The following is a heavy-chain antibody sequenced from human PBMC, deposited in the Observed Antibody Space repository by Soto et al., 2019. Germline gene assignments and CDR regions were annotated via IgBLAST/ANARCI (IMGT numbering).Heavy chain of an antibody. Sequence: ASVKVSCKASGYTFTSYDINWVRQATGQGLEWMGIINPNGGNTSYAQKFQGRVTMTRDTSTSTVYMELSSLRSEDTAVYYCARAKDDYGDSFDYWGQGTLVTVSS. V-gene: IGHV1-46*03. D-gene: IGHD4-17*01. CDR3: ARAKDDYGDSFDY. CDR2: INPNGGNT. J-gene: IGHJ4*02. CDR1: GYTFTSYD.